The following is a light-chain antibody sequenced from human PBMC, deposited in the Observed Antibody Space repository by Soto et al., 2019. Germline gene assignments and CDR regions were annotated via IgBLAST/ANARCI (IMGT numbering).Light chain of an antibody. Sequence: ESVLTQSPGTLSLSPGEKATLSCRASQSVSSSYLAWYQQKPGHAPRLLIYGASRRATGIPDRFSGSGSGTFFTLTVSRLEPEDFAVYYWPQLGSSSWTVSPGTQMEIK. CDR3: PQLGSSSWT. V-gene: IGKV3-20*01. CDR2: GAS. CDR1: QSVSSSY. J-gene: IGKJ1*01.